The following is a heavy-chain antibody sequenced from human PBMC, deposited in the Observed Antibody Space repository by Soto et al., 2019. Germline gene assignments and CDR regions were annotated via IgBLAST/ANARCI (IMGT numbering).Heavy chain of an antibody. CDR1: GASISAYC. J-gene: IGHJ1*01. V-gene: IGHV4-59*08. CDR2: IHYTGKT. D-gene: IGHD6-13*01. CDR3: ARHKDIQAEPVHPIEH. Sequence: PETLRLTCTVCGASISAYCWRWRRQPPGKSLEWIGDIHYTGKTNHNPSLKSRLTISVDTSKNQLSLNLSSVTAADTAVYYCARHKDIQAEPVHPIEHRDQGTLLTVSS.